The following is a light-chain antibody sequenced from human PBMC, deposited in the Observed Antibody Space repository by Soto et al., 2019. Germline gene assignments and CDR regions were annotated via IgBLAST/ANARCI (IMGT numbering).Light chain of an antibody. Sequence: DIQMTQSPSSLSASVGDRVTITCRASQGISTYFGWYQQKPGKVPKSLIYSASSLQSGVPSRFSASGSGTEFTLTISDMQPDDFATYYCQQYYRYPWMFGQGTKVEIK. J-gene: IGKJ1*01. CDR2: SAS. CDR1: QGISTY. CDR3: QQYYRYPWM. V-gene: IGKV1-16*01.